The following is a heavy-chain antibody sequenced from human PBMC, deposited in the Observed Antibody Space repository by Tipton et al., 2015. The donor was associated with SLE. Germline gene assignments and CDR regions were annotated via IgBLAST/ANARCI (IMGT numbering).Heavy chain of an antibody. J-gene: IGHJ4*02. CDR1: KFTFNDYA. Sequence: SLRLSCAASKFTFNDYAMSWVRQAPGKGLEWVSSITASGRNTYYADSVKGRFTISRDNSKDTLYLQMNSLRAEDTALYYCAKRPVGTIFHFDSWGQGTLVTVSS. CDR3: AKRPVGTIFHFDS. CDR2: ITASGRNT. V-gene: IGHV3-23*01. D-gene: IGHD1-26*01.